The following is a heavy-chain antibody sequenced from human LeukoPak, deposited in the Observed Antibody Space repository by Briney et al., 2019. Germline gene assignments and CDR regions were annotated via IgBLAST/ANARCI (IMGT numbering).Heavy chain of an antibody. V-gene: IGHV3-30*18. CDR2: ISYDGSNK. CDR1: GFIFSSYG. J-gene: IGHJ4*02. Sequence: PGGSLRLSCAASGFIFSSYGMHWVRQAPGKGLEWVAVISYDGSNKYYADSVKGRFTISRDNSKNTLYLQMNSLRAEDTAVYYCAKNLPLYSSSWYQVDYWGQGTLVTVSS. CDR3: AKNLPLYSSSWYQVDY. D-gene: IGHD6-13*01.